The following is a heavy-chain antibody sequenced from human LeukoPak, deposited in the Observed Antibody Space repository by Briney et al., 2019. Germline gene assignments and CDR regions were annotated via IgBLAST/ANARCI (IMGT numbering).Heavy chain of an antibody. CDR2: ISAYNGNT. CDR3: ARGSIRSNYGMDV. V-gene: IGHV1-18*01. Sequence: ASVKVSCKASGYTFTSYGISWVRQAPGQGLEWMGWISAYNGNTNYAQKFQGRVTITADESTSTAYMELSSLRSEDTAVYYCARGSIRSNYGMDVWGQGTTVTVSS. CDR1: GYTFTSYG. J-gene: IGHJ6*02.